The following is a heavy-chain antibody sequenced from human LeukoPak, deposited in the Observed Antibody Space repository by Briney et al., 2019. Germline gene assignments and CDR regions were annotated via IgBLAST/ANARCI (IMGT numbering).Heavy chain of an antibody. CDR3: ARRPDVLIWVGESLNWFDS. CDR2: IYYSGST. D-gene: IGHD3-10*01. CDR1: VRFISRYY. Sequence: SETLSLPCTLCVRFISRYYWSWIRQPPGKGREWIGYIYYSGSTNYNPSLKSRVTISVDTSKNQFSGKLTSVTAADTAVYCCARRPDVLIWVGESLNWFDSWGQGNLVTVSS. V-gene: IGHV4-59*08. J-gene: IGHJ5*01.